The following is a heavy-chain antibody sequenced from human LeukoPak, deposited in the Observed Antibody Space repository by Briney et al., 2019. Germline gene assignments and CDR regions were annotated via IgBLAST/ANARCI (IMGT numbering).Heavy chain of an antibody. J-gene: IGHJ4*02. V-gene: IGHV3-9*01. D-gene: IGHD1-26*01. CDR1: GFIFDDYG. CDR3: AKDSGSYQPIYFDY. CDR2: ISWNSGRV. Sequence: GRSLRLSCVASGFIFDDYGMHWVRQAPGKGLEWVSGISWNSGRVDYADSVRGRFTISRDSAKNSLYLQMNSLRPEDTALYYCAKDSGSYQPIYFDYWGQGTLVTVSS.